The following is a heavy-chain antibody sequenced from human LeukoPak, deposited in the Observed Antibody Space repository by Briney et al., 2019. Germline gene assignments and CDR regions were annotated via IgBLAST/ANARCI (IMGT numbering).Heavy chain of an antibody. D-gene: IGHD4-11*01. CDR3: ARHFHYSNNWFDP. V-gene: IGHV4-39*01. Sequence: SETLSLNCNVSGGSISSSTYYWSWIRHPPGKGLERIGSIYYSGSTLYNASLKSRVTISVDTSKNHFSLKLSSVTAADTAVYYCARHFHYSNNWFDPWGQGTLVTVSS. CDR2: IYYSGST. J-gene: IGHJ5*02. CDR1: GGSISSSTYY.